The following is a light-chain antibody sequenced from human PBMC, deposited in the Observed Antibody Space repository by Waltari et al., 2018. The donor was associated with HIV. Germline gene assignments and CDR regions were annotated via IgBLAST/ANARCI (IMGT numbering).Light chain of an antibody. CDR3: ATWDDSLNGWV. V-gene: IGLV1-44*01. CDR2: SND. Sequence: PGQRVTISCSGSSSNIGSNTVSWYHQVPGTAPKVLIYSNDDRPSGVPDRFSGSKSGTSASLAISGLQSEDEADYYCATWDDSLNGWVFGGGTKVTVL. CDR1: SSNIGSNT. J-gene: IGLJ3*02.